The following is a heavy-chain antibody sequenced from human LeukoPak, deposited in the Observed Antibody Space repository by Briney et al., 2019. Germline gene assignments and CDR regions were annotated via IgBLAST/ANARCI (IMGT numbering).Heavy chain of an antibody. V-gene: IGHV1-2*02. J-gene: IGHJ4*01. Sequence: ASVKVSCKASGYTFTGNYMHWVRQPPGQGLELMGWINPNSGGTNYAQKFQGRVTMTRDTSISTAYMELSRLRSDDWAVYYCARDYCSGSYIGYWGQGTPVTVSS. CDR3: ARDYCSGSYIGY. D-gene: IGHD3-10*01. CDR1: GYTFTGNY. CDR2: INPNSGGT.